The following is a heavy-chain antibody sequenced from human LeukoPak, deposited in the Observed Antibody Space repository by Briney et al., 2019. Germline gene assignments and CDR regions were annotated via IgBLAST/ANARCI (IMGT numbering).Heavy chain of an antibody. Sequence: ASVKVSCKASGYTFTGYYMHWVRQAPGQGLEWMGWINPHSGGTNYAQKFQGRVTMTRDTSISTAYMELSRLRSDDTAVYYCARGLLDYGDPLSYWGQGTLVTVSS. CDR1: GYTFTGYY. J-gene: IGHJ4*02. D-gene: IGHD4-17*01. CDR3: ARGLLDYGDPLSY. V-gene: IGHV1-2*02. CDR2: INPHSGGT.